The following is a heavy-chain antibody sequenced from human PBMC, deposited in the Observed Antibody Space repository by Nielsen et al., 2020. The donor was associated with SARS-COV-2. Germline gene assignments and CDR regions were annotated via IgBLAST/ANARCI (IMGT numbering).Heavy chain of an antibody. V-gene: IGHV4-31*03. CDR2: IYYSGST. J-gene: IGHJ3*02. CDR1: GGSISSGGYY. CDR3: ARGSSPFARDYDSPPAAFDI. D-gene: IGHD5-12*01. Sequence: SETLSLTCTVSGGSISSGGYYWSWIRQHPGKGLEWIGYIYYSGSTYYNPSLKSRVTISVDTSKNQFSLKLSSVTAADTAVYYCARGSSPFARDYDSPPAAFDIWGQGTMVTVSS.